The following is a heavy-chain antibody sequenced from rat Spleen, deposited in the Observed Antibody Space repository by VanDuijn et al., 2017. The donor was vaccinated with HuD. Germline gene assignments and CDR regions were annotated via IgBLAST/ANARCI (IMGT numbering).Heavy chain of an antibody. CDR3: ERQGGDQLYFDF. V-gene: IGHV5-58*01. CDR2: ISSGGGGT. Sequence: EVQLVETGGGLVQPGRSLKLSCVASGFTFSSYWMYWIRQAPGKGLEWVSSISSGGGGTYYPDSVKGRFTISRDNAKSTLYLQMDSLRSEDTASYYCERQGGDQLYFDFWGPGTMVTVSS. CDR1: GFTFSSYW. J-gene: IGHJ1*01.